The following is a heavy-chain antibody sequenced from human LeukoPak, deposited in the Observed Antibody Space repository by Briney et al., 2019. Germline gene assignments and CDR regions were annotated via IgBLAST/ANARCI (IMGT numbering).Heavy chain of an antibody. V-gene: IGHV1-46*01. CDR1: GYTFTSYY. CDR2: INPSGGST. J-gene: IGHJ6*03. D-gene: IGHD6-19*01. Sequence: ASVKVSCKASGYTFTSYYMHWVRQAPGQGLEWMGIINPSGGSTSYAQKFQGRVTMSVDTSKNQFSLKLSSVTAADTAVYYCARAPQGQVGGWYDYYYYYYMDVWGKGTTVTVSS. CDR3: ARAPQGQVGGWYDYYYYYYMDV.